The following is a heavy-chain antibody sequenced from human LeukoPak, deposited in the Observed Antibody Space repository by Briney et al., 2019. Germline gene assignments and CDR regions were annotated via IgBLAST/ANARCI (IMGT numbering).Heavy chain of an antibody. CDR1: GFTFSSYA. V-gene: IGHV3-23*01. CDR3: AKRETIPWSIAAPPGVLAFDY. J-gene: IGHJ4*02. CDR2: ISGSGGST. Sequence: GGSLRLSCAASGFTFSSYAMSWVRQAPGKGLEWVSAISGSGGSTYYADSVKGRFAISRDNSKNTLYLQMNSLRAEDTAVYYCAKRETIPWSIAAPPGVLAFDYWGQGTLVTVSS. D-gene: IGHD6-6*01.